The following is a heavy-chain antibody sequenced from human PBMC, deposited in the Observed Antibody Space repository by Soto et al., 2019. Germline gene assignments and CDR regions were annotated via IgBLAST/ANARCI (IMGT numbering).Heavy chain of an antibody. CDR1: GGSISSYY. CDR2: IYYSGST. J-gene: IGHJ6*03. CDR3: ARSGLQYYYYYMDV. D-gene: IGHD4-4*01. Sequence: QVQLQESGPGLVKPSETLSLTCTVSGGSISSYYWSWIRQPPGQGLEWIGYIYYSGSTNYIPSLKRRVTISVDTSKNQSSLKLSSVTAADTAVYYCARSGLQYYYYYMDVWGKGTTVTVSS. V-gene: IGHV4-59*01.